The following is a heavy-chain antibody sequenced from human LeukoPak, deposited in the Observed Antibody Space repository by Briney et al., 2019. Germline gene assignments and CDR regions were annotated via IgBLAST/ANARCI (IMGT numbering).Heavy chain of an antibody. J-gene: IGHJ3*02. V-gene: IGHV3-21*01. CDR1: GFTFSSYS. Sequence: PGGSLRLSCAASGFTFSSYSMNWVRQAPGKGLEWVSSISSSSSYIYYADSVKGRFTISRDNAKNSLYLQMNSLRVEDTAVYYCARDDCSGGSCYSGMEGAFDIWGQGTMVTVSS. CDR3: ARDDCSGGSCYSGMEGAFDI. CDR2: ISSSSSYI. D-gene: IGHD2-15*01.